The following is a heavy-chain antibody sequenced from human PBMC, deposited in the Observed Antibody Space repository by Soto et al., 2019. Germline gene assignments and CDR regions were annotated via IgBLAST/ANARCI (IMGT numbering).Heavy chain of an antibody. CDR1: GGSFSGYY. V-gene: IGHV4-34*01. D-gene: IGHD3-10*01. J-gene: IGHJ5*02. CDR2: INHSGST. Sequence: SETLSLTCAVYGGSFSGYYWSWIRQPPGKGLEWIGEINHSGSTNYNPSLKSRVTISVDTSKNQFSLKLSSVTAADTAVYYCASDQRHLMVWFGELYRSWSDPWGQGTLVTVSS. CDR3: ASDQRHLMVWFGELYRSWSDP.